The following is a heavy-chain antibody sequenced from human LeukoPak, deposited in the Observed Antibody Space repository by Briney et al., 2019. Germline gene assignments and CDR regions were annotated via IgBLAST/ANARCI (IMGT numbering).Heavy chain of an antibody. V-gene: IGHV4-59*01. Sequence: SETLFLTCTVSGGSISSYYWSWIRQPPWKGLESIGYIYYSGSTNYNPSLKSRVTISVDTSKNQFSLKLSSVTAADTAVYYCARAHPRHSSGWPDLDYWGQGTLVTVSS. CDR2: IYYSGST. D-gene: IGHD6-19*01. CDR3: ARAHPRHSSGWPDLDY. J-gene: IGHJ4*02. CDR1: GGSISSYY.